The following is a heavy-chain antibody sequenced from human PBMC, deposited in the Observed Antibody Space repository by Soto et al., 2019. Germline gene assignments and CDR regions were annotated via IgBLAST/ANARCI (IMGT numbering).Heavy chain of an antibody. D-gene: IGHD6-19*01. V-gene: IGHV4-34*01. CDR3: ARGRGSGPGWYYYYYMDV. CDR2: INHSGST. CDR1: GGSFSGYY. J-gene: IGHJ6*03. Sequence: SETLSLTCAVYGGSFSGYYWSWIRQPPGKGLEWIGEINHSGSTNYNPSLKSRVTISVDTSKNQFSLKLSSVTAADTAVYYCARGRGSGPGWYYYYYMDVWGKGTTVTVSS.